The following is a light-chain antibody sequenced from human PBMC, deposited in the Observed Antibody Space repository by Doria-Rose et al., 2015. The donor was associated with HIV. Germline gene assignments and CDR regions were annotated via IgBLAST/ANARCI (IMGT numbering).Light chain of an antibody. V-gene: IGKV3-20*01. Sequence: TQSPGTLSLSPVERATPSCRASQSFSSTYLAWYQQKPGQAPSLLIYDGSTRATGIPDRCSASGSGTDFTLTINRLEPEDFALYYCHQYGTSWTFGQGTKVEI. CDR2: DGS. CDR3: HQYGTSWT. CDR1: QSFSSTY. J-gene: IGKJ1*01.